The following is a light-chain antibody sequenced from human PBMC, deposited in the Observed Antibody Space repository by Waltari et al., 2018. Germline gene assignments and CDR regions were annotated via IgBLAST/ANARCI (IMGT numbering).Light chain of an antibody. Sequence: DIVMTQSPDSLAVPLGERAPINSNSSQSVLYSYNNKNYLAWYQQKPGQHPKLLIYWASTRESGVPDRFTGSGSGTDFTLTISSLQAEDVAVYYCQQYYSDLLITFGQGTRLEIK. CDR2: WAS. CDR1: QSVLYSYNNKNY. CDR3: QQYYSDLLIT. J-gene: IGKJ5*01. V-gene: IGKV4-1*01.